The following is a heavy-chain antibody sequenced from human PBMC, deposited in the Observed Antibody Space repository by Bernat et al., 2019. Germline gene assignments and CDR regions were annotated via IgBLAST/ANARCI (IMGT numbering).Heavy chain of an antibody. CDR3: AKDRLFGMDV. CDR2: ISYDGSNK. J-gene: IGHJ6*02. D-gene: IGHD6-19*01. Sequence: QVQLVESGGGVVQPGRSLRLSCAASGFTFSSYGMHWVRQAPGKGLEWVAVISYDGSNKYYVDSVKGRFTISRDNSKNTLYLQMNSLRAEDTAVYYCAKDRLFGMDVWGQGTTVTVSS. V-gene: IGHV3-30*18. CDR1: GFTFSSYG.